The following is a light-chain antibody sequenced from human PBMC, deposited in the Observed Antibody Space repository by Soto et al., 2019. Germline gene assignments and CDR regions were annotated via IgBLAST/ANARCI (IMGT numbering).Light chain of an antibody. J-gene: IGKJ1*01. V-gene: IGKV1-5*01. CDR2: DAS. CDR1: QSISRC. Sequence: DIQMTQSPSTLSASVGERVTITCRASQSISRCLAWYQQKPGKAPKLLIYDASSLESGVPSRFSGSGSGTEFTLTISSLQPDDFATYYCQQYNSSSEAFGQGTKVDIK. CDR3: QQYNSSSEA.